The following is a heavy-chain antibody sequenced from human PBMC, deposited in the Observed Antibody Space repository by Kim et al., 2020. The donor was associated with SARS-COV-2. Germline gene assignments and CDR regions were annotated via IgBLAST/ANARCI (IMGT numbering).Heavy chain of an antibody. CDR1: GGTFSSYA. V-gene: IGHV1-69*04. Sequence: SVKVSCKASGGTFSSYAISWVRQAPGQGLEWMGRIIPILGIANYAQKFQGRVTITADKSTSTAYMELSSLRSEDTAVYYCARVRTAMANFGYYGMDVWGQGTTVTVSS. CDR2: IIPILGIA. D-gene: IGHD5-18*01. CDR3: ARVRTAMANFGYYGMDV. J-gene: IGHJ6*02.